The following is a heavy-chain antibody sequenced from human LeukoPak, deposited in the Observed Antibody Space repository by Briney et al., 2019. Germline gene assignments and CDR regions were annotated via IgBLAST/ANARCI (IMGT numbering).Heavy chain of an antibody. J-gene: IGHJ4*02. CDR2: IYHSGST. V-gene: IGHV4-4*02. CDR3: ARNLIPEQLVLNF. CDR1: GGSISSSNW. Sequence: SGTLSLTCAVSGGSISSSNWWSWVRQPPGKGLEWIGEIYHSGSTNYNPSLKSRVTISVDTSKNQSSLKLSSVTAADTAVYYCARNLIPEQLVLNFWGQGTLVTVSS. D-gene: IGHD6-13*01.